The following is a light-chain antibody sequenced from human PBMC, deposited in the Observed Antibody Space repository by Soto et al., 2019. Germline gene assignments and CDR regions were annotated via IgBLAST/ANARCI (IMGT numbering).Light chain of an antibody. Sequence: EIVMTQSPATLSVSPGERATLSCRASQSVSRNLAWYQQRPGQAPRLLISGASTRATGIAARFSGSGSGREFTLTISSLQSEDSALYYCQQYSNWPTFGQRTRLEI. CDR3: QQYSNWPT. V-gene: IGKV3-15*01. J-gene: IGKJ5*01. CDR1: QSVSRN. CDR2: GAS.